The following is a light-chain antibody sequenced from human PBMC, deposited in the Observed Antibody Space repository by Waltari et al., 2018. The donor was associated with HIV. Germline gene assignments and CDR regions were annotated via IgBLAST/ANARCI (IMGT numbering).Light chain of an antibody. V-gene: IGLV1-40*01. Sequence: QSALTQPPSVSGAPGQRVTISCTAASSNIGASSDVHWYQQLPGTAPKLLIYANINRPSGVPDRFSGAKSGTSASLAITGIQAEDEADYYYQSFDNSLGGSVIFGGGTKLTVL. CDR1: SSNIGASSD. CDR3: QSFDNSLGGSVI. CDR2: ANI. J-gene: IGLJ2*01.